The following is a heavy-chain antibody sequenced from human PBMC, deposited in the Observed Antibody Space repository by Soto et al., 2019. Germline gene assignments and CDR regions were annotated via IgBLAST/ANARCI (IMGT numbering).Heavy chain of an antibody. D-gene: IGHD4-17*01. CDR1: GGTFSSYA. J-gene: IGHJ4*02. CDR3: AREQPTYGGFDY. CDR2: IIPIFGTA. V-gene: IGHV1-69*13. Sequence: GASVKVSCKASGGTFSSYAISWVRQAPGQGLEWMGGIIPIFGTANYAQKFQGRVTITADESTSTAYMELSSLRSEDTAVYYCAREQPTYGGFDYWGQGTLVTVSS.